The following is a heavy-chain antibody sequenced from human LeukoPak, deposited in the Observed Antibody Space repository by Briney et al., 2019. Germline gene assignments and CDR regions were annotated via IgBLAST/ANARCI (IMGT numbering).Heavy chain of an antibody. D-gene: IGHD2-15*01. CDR3: ARGPELLLGDGHAFDI. J-gene: IGHJ3*02. CDR2: ISAYNGNT. Sequence: AAVKVSCKASGYTFTSYCISWVRQAPGQGLEWMGWISAYNGNTNYAQKLQGRVTITTDTSTSTAYMELRSLRSDDKAVYYCARGPELLLGDGHAFDIWGQGTMVTVSS. CDR1: GYTFTSYC. V-gene: IGHV1-18*01.